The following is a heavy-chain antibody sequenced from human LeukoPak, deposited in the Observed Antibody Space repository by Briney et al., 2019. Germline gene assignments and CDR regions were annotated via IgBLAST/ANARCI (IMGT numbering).Heavy chain of an antibody. D-gene: IGHD3-10*01. J-gene: IGHJ6*04. CDR3: ARGGLWFLV. CDR2: IYYTGYT. CDR1: GGSISSYY. V-gene: IGHV4-59*12. Sequence: SETLSLTCTVSGGSISSYYWNWIRQPPGKGLEWIGYIYYTGYTNYNPSLKSRVTISVGTSKKQFSLKLNSVTAADTAVYYCARGGLWFLVWGKGTTVTVSS.